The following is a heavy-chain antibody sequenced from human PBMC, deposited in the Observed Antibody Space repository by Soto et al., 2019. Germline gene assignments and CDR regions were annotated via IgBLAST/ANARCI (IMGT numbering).Heavy chain of an antibody. CDR2: IKQDGSEK. Sequence: EVQLVESGGGLVQPGGSLRLSCAASGFTFSSYWMSWVRQAPGKGLEWVANIKQDGSEKYYVDSVKGRFTISRDNAKNSLYLQMNSLRAEDTAVYYCARDPGWSLLPVRGLTIRNDAFDIWGQGTMVTVSS. D-gene: IGHD2-15*01. CDR1: GFTFSSYW. V-gene: IGHV3-7*01. J-gene: IGHJ3*02. CDR3: ARDPGWSLLPVRGLTIRNDAFDI.